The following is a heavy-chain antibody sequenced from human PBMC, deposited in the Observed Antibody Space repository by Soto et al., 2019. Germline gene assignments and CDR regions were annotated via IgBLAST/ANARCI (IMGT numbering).Heavy chain of an antibody. CDR1: GGTFSSYA. CDR3: ARSLLVVDRQGLRYDV. Sequence: QVQLVQSGAEVKEPGSSVKVSCKASGGTFSSYAISWVRQAPGQGLEWMGGIIPIFGTANYAQKFQGRVTITADESTSTAYMELSSLRSEDTAVYYCARSLLVVDRQGLRYDVWGQGTTVTVSS. J-gene: IGHJ6*02. D-gene: IGHD6-6*01. V-gene: IGHV1-69*12. CDR2: IIPIFGTA.